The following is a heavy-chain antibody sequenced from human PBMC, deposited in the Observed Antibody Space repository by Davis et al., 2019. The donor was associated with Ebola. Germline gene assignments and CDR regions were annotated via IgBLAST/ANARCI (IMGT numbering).Heavy chain of an antibody. V-gene: IGHV3-9*01. D-gene: IGHD6-19*01. Sequence: SLKISCAASGFTFDDYAMHWVRQAPGKGLEWVSGISWNSGSIGYADSVKGRFTIFRDNAKNSLYLQMNSLRAEDTALYYCAKDGSGIAVRGYGMDVWGQGTTVTVSS. CDR3: AKDGSGIAVRGYGMDV. J-gene: IGHJ6*02. CDR1: GFTFDDYA. CDR2: ISWNSGSI.